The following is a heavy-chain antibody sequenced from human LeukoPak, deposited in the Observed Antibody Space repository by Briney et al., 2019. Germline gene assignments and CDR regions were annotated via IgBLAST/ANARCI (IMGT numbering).Heavy chain of an antibody. Sequence: SETLSLTCTVSGGSISSYYWSWIRQPPGKGLEWIGYIYYSGSTNYNPSLKSRVTISVDTSKNQFSLKLSSVTAADTAVYYCARETYYDILTGYPSDACDIGGQGTMVTVSS. D-gene: IGHD3-9*01. J-gene: IGHJ3*02. CDR1: GGSISSYY. CDR2: IYYSGST. CDR3: ARETYYDILTGYPSDACDI. V-gene: IGHV4-59*01.